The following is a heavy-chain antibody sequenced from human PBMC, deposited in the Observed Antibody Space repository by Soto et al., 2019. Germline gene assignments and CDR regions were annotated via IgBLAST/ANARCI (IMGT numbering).Heavy chain of an antibody. V-gene: IGHV3-64D*06. J-gene: IGHJ4*02. CDR1: GFTFSSYA. D-gene: IGHD3-22*01. Sequence: PGGSLRLSCSASGFTFSSYAMHWVRQAPGKGLEYVSAISSNGGSTYYADSVKGRFTISRDNSKNTLYLQMSSLRAEDTAVYYCVKEATPRHYYDSSGPWDYWGQGTLVTVSS. CDR2: ISSNGGST. CDR3: VKEATPRHYYDSSGPWDY.